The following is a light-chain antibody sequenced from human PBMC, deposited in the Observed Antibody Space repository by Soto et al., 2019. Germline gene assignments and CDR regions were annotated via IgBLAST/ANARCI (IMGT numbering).Light chain of an antibody. Sequence: IVMTQSPATLSVSPGERATLSCRASQSISSSLAWYQQKPGQAPRLLIYGASTRATGIPARFSGSGSGTEFTLTISSLQSEDFADYYCQQYNNGPTYTFGQGTKLEIK. CDR1: QSISSS. CDR2: GAS. V-gene: IGKV3-15*01. CDR3: QQYNNGPTYT. J-gene: IGKJ2*01.